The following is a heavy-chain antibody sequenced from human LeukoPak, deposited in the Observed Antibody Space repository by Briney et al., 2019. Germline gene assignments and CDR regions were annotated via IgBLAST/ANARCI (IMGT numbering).Heavy chain of an antibody. CDR1: GGSIRSYY. CDR2: IYYSGST. D-gene: IGHD2-15*01. J-gene: IGHJ4*02. CDR3: ARTYCRGGSCHFDY. V-gene: IGHV4-59*08. Sequence: SETLSPTCTVSGGSIRSYYWSWIRQPPGKGLEWIGYIYYSGSTDSNPSLKSRVTISVDTSKNQISLKLSSVTAADTAVYYCARTYCRGGSCHFDYWGQGTLVTVSS.